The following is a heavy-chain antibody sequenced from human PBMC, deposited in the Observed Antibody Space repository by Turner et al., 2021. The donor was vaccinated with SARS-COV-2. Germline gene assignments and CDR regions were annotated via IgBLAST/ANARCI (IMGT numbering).Heavy chain of an antibody. CDR3: TRHPYKIVAGD. Sequence: QVHLQESGPGVVKPSETLSLTCSVSGGSISSTSDYWGWIRQSPGKGLEWIGNIYSSGNTFYNPSLKSRVTISVDKSKNQFSLKLNSVTAADTAVYYCTRHPYKIVAGDWGQGTLVTVSS. CDR2: IYSSGNT. V-gene: IGHV4-39*01. CDR1: GGSISSTSDY. D-gene: IGHD3-22*01. J-gene: IGHJ4*02.